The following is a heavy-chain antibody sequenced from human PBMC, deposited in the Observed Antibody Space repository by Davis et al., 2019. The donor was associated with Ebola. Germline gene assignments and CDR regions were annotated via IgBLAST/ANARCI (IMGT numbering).Heavy chain of an antibody. CDR2: IYSGGST. V-gene: IGHV3-53*05. Sequence: PGGSLRLSCAASGFTVSSNYMSWVRQAPGKGLEWVSVIYSGGSTYYADSVKGRFTISRDNSKNTLYLQMNSLRAEDTAVYYCAKSIGGSGSYSLGYWGQGTLVTVSS. CDR3: AKSIGGSGSYSLGY. D-gene: IGHD1-26*01. CDR1: GFTVSSNY. J-gene: IGHJ4*02.